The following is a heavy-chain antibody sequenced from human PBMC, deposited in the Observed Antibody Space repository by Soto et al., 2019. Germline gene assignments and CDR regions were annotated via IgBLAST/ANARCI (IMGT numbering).Heavy chain of an antibody. V-gene: IGHV1-46*01. CDR2: INPSGGST. CDR1: GYTFTSYY. D-gene: IGHD4-17*01. J-gene: IGHJ6*03. Sequence: GASVKVSCKASGYTFTSYYMHWVRQAPGQGLEWMGIINPSGGSTSYAQKFQGRVTMTRDTSTSTVYMELSSLRSEDTAVYYCTGHDDYGDYGYYYRDVLGKVSTVTVSS. CDR3: TGHDDYGDYGYYYRDV.